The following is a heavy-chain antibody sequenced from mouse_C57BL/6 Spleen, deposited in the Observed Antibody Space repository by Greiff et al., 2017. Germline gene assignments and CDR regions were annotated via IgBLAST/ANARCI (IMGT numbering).Heavy chain of an antibody. Sequence: QVQLQQPGAELVKPGASVKLSCKASGYTFTSYWMHWVKQRPGQGLEWIGMIHPNSGSTNYNEKFKSKATLTVDKSSSTAYMQLSSMTSEDSAVYYCARSGLGRGAMGYWGQGTSGTGSS. V-gene: IGHV1-64*01. J-gene: IGHJ4*01. D-gene: IGHD4-1*01. CDR3: ARSGLGRGAMGY. CDR1: GYTFTSYW. CDR2: IHPNSGST.